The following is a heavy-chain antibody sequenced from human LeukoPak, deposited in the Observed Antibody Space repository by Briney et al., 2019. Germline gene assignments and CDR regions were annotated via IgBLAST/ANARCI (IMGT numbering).Heavy chain of an antibody. CDR2: INHSGST. D-gene: IGHD5-12*01. V-gene: IGHV4-34*01. J-gene: IGHJ3*02. CDR1: GGSLSGHY. Sequence: SETLSLTCAVYGGSLSGHYWSWIRQPPGKGLEWIGEINHSGSTNYNPSLKSRVAISVDTSNNQFSLKLSSVTAADTAVYYCARGGIERGKWLRFGDAFDIWGQGTMVTVSS. CDR3: ARGGIERGKWLRFGDAFDI.